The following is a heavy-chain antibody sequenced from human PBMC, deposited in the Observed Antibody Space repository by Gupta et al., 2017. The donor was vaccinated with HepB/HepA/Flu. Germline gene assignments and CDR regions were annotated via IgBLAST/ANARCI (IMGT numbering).Heavy chain of an antibody. D-gene: IGHD2-15*01. J-gene: IGHJ4*02. CDR3: AKSRSAGSPPSYSFDY. Sequence: QVHLVESGGGVVQPGRSLRLSCAASGFTFWNYFMHWVRQAPGKGLEWVAVISYDGNSEYYADSVKGRVTVSRDNSKNTLYLQLNSLRAEDTAVYYCAKSRSAGSPPSYSFDYCGQGTRVTVSS. CDR1: GFTFWNYF. V-gene: IGHV3-30-3*02. CDR2: ISYDGNSE.